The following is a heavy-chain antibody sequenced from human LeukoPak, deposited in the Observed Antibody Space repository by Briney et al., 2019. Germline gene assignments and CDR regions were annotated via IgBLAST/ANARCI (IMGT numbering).Heavy chain of an antibody. CDR1: GFTFSSYA. V-gene: IGHV3-30*02. J-gene: IGHJ5*02. CDR3: ARVALSFRSLHDNWFDP. CDR2: TRSDGSFK. Sequence: GGSLRLSCSASGFTFSSYAMHWVRQAPGKGLEWVAFTRSDGSFKSYADSVKGRFTISRDNSKNTLYLQMNSLRAEDTAVYYCARVALSFRSLHDNWFDPWGQGTLVTVSS. D-gene: IGHD2/OR15-2a*01.